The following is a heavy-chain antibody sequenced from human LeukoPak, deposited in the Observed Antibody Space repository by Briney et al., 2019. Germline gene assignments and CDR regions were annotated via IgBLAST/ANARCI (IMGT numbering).Heavy chain of an antibody. V-gene: IGHV4-4*07. CDR2: IYTSGST. CDR1: GGSISSYY. J-gene: IGHJ6*03. Sequence: SETLSLTCTVSGGSISSYYWSWIRQPAGKGLEWIGRIYTSGSTNYNPSLKSRVTMSVDTSKNQFSLKLSSVTAADTAVYYCARDGGHGRYYYYMDVWGKGTTVTVSS. CDR3: ARDGGHGRYYYYMDV. D-gene: IGHD3-3*01.